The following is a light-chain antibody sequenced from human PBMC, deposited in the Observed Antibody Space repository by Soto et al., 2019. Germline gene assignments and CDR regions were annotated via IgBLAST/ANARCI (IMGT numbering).Light chain of an antibody. J-gene: IGKJ4*01. CDR1: QSVGSK. Sequence: EIVMPQSPTTLSVSPGERATLSCRASQSVGSKLAWYQQRPGQAPRLLIYDASNRATGIPARFSGSGSGTEFSLTISSLQSEDFAVYSCQQYGDWPGAFGGGTKVEIK. CDR3: QQYGDWPGA. V-gene: IGKV3D-15*01. CDR2: DAS.